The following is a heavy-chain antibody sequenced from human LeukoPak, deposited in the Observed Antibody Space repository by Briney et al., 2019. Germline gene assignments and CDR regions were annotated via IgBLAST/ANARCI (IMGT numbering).Heavy chain of an antibody. CDR1: GFTFSDYY. CDR3: ARMGIAAVGAYYFDY. D-gene: IGHD6-13*01. J-gene: IGHJ4*02. CDR2: ISRNSYT. Sequence: PGGSLRLSCGASGFTFSDYYMSWIRQAPGKGLEWVSYISRNSYTNYADSVKGRFTISRDNAKNSLYLQMASLRAEDTAVYYCARMGIAAVGAYYFDYWGQGTLVAVSS. V-gene: IGHV3-11*06.